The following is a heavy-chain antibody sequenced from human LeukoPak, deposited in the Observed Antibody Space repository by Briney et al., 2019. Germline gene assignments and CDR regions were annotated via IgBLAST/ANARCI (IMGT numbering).Heavy chain of an antibody. V-gene: IGHV4-59*01. CDR2: IYYSGST. J-gene: IGHJ4*02. Sequence: PSETLSLTCTVSGGSISSYYWSWIRQPPGKGLEWIGYIYYSGSTNYNPSLKSRVTISVDTSKNQFSLKLSSVTAADTAAYYCAVGVAAGDPFDYWGQGTPVTVSS. CDR3: AVGVAAGDPFDY. CDR1: GGSISSYY. D-gene: IGHD2-15*01.